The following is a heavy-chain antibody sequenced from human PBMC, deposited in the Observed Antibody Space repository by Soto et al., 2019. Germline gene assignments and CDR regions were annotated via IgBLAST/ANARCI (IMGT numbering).Heavy chain of an antibody. J-gene: IGHJ4*02. D-gene: IGHD3-3*01. CDR1: GFTFGTYG. Sequence: EVQLLESGGGLIQPGGSLRLSCEASGFTFGTYGMGWVRQAPGKGLEWVSTITGGNTYYAASVRGRFTISRDNYKNTLYLQMSSLRAVYTALYYWAKDKERGGYDSDFDSWGQGTLVTVSS. V-gene: IGHV3-23*01. CDR3: AKDKERGGYDSDFDS. CDR2: ITGGNT.